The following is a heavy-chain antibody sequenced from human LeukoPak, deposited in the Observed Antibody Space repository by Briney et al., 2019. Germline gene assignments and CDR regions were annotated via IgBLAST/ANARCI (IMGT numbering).Heavy chain of an antibody. CDR1: GYTFTSYA. D-gene: IGHD1-26*01. V-gene: IGHV7-4-1*02. CDR3: ARVGAALNNWFDP. Sequence: EASAKVSCKASGYTFTSYAMNWVRQAPGQGLEWMGWINTNTGNPTYAQGFTGRFVFSLDTSVSTAYLQISSLKAEDTAVYYCARVGAALNNWFDPWGQGTLVTVSS. J-gene: IGHJ5*02. CDR2: INTNTGNP.